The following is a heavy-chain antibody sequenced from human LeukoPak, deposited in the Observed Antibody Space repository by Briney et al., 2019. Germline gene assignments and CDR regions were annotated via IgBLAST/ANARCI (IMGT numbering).Heavy chain of an antibody. Sequence: GASVKVSCKASGGTFSSYAISWVRQAPGQGLEWMGGIIPIFGTANYAQKFQGRVTITADESTSTAYMELSSLRSEDTAVYYCARVRLPTFYYYMDVWGKGTTVTISS. D-gene: IGHD2-15*01. CDR2: IIPIFGTA. J-gene: IGHJ6*03. CDR3: ARVRLPTFYYYMDV. CDR1: GGTFSSYA. V-gene: IGHV1-69*01.